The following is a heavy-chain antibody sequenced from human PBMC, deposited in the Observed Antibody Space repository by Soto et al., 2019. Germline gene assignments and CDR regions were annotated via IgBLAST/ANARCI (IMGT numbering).Heavy chain of an antibody. D-gene: IGHD3-16*01. V-gene: IGHV3-23*01. CDR1: GFTFSSNG. CDR2: VSARGGDT. J-gene: IGHJ6*02. CDR3: ARVGGYYYGMDV. Sequence: EVQLLESGGGLVQPGGSLRLSCAASGFTFSSNGMNWVRQAPGKGLEWVAGVSARGGDTAYADSVKGRFTISRDNAKNSLYLQMNSLRAEDTAVYYCARVGGYYYGMDVWGQGTTVTVSS.